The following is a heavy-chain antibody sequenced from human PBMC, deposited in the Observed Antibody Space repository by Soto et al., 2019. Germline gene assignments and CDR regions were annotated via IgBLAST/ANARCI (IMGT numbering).Heavy chain of an antibody. V-gene: IGHV3-30-3*01. CDR3: ARARRQDRDDHSVYRSFDS. CDR1: GFTFSVYA. CDR2: VSYDGDKK. Sequence: GGSLRLSCAASGFTFSVYAMDWVRQAPGKGLEWVAVVSYDGDKKYYADSVTGRFIISRDNSKNTLYLQMNSLKPDDTAFYYCARARRQDRDDHSVYRSFDSWGQGTPVTVSS. J-gene: IGHJ4*02. D-gene: IGHD4-4*01.